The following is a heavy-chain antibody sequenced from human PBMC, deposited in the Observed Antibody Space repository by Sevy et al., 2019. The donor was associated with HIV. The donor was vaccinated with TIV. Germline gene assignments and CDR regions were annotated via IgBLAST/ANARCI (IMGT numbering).Heavy chain of an antibody. V-gene: IGHV4-59*01. J-gene: IGHJ3*02. CDR1: GGSISSYY. CDR3: ARDFPSFDI. Sequence: SETLSLTCTVSGGSISSYYWSWIRQPPGKGLEWIGHIYYSGSTNYNPSLKSRVTISVDTSKNQFSLKLSSVTAADTAVYYCARDFPSFDIWGQRTMVTVSS. CDR2: IYYSGST.